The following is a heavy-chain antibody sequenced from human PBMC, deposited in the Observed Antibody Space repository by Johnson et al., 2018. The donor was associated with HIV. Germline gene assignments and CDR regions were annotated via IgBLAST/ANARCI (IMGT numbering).Heavy chain of an antibody. Sequence: QVQLVESGGGVVQPGRSLRLSCAASGFTFSSYAMHWVRQAPGKGLEWVAVISYDGSNKYYADSVKGRFTISRDNSKNTLYLQMNSLRAEDTAVYYCAKDYKNYYDSSGYETGTFDIWGQGTMVTVSS. J-gene: IGHJ3*02. CDR1: GFTFSSYA. CDR2: ISYDGSNK. CDR3: AKDYKNYYDSSGYETGTFDI. V-gene: IGHV3-30-3*01. D-gene: IGHD3-22*01.